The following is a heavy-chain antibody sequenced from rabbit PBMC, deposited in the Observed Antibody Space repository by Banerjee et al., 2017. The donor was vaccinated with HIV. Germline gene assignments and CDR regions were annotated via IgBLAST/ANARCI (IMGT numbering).Heavy chain of an antibody. V-gene: IGHV1S45*01. CDR2: IVPRSSGRI. Sequence: QEQLVESGGGLVQPEGSLTLTCTASGFSFSDNYWICWVRQAPGKGLEYIACIVPRSSGRITYASWVNGRFTISEASSTTVTLQMTSLTAADTATYFCARDPYVSNGAHCMWGPGTLVTVS. CDR3: ARDPYVSNGAHCM. J-gene: IGHJ4*01. CDR1: GFSFSDNYW. D-gene: IGHD1-1*01.